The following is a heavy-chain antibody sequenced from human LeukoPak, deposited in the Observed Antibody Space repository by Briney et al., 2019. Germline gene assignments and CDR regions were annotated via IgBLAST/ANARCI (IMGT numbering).Heavy chain of an antibody. CDR1: GFTFSSYW. Sequence: GGSLRLSCAASGFTFSSYWMSWVRQAPGKGLEWVANIKKDGSEKYYVDSVKGRFTISRDNSKNTLYLQMNSLRAEDTAVYYCAKGQGKRWLHVGYFDYWGQGTLVTVSS. CDR3: AKGQGKRWLHVGYFDY. D-gene: IGHD5-24*01. CDR2: IKKDGSEK. J-gene: IGHJ4*02. V-gene: IGHV3-7*01.